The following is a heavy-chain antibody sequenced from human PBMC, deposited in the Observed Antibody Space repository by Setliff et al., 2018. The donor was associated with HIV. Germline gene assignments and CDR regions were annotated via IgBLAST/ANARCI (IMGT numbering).Heavy chain of an antibody. Sequence: SETMSLTCTVSGGSISGYYWNWIRQPPGKGLEWIGFIFDSGSTYYNPSLRGRVTIAVGTSKQQFFLSLTSVTVADTAIYYCARPSLGIGGGSMFDYWGQGVLVTVSS. CDR1: GGSISGYY. D-gene: IGHD7-27*01. V-gene: IGHV4-59*08. CDR2: IFDSGST. J-gene: IGHJ4*02. CDR3: ARPSLGIGGGSMFDY.